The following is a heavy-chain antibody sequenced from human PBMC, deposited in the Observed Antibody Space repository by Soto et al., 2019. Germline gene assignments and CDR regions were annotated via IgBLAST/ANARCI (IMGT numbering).Heavy chain of an antibody. D-gene: IGHD2-15*01. CDR3: ARHPSGRSTTCLKVGPNYYPGTDV. Sequence: QVLLVQSGAEVKKPGSSLKVSCKTSEDTFSNYAVSWVRQAPGQGLDCMGGIVPVLNTPNYAEKFKGRLSITADESNSTDYMDLSRLSAEDAAIYYCARHPSGRSTTCLKVGPNYYPGTDVWGEGATVTVTS. V-gene: IGHV1-69*01. CDR2: IVPVLNTP. J-gene: IGHJ6*04. CDR1: EDTFSNYA.